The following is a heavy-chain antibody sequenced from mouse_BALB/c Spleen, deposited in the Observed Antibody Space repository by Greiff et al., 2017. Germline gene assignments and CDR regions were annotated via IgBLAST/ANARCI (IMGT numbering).Heavy chain of an antibody. Sequence: VKLMESGAELARPGASVKMSCKASGYTFTSYTMHWVKQRPGQGLEWIGYINPSSGYTNYNQKFKDKATLTADKSSSTAYMQLSSLTSEDSAVYYCARFLYFDYWGQGTTLTVSS. J-gene: IGHJ2*01. V-gene: IGHV1-4*01. CDR3: ARFLYFDY. CDR1: GYTFTSYT. CDR2: INPSSGYT.